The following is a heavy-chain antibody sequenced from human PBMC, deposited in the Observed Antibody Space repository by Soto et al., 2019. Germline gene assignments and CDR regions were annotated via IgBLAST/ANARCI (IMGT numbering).Heavy chain of an antibody. CDR3: ANLLSSSSTGQ. CDR1: GFTFGSYA. Sequence: ESGGDLVQPGGSLRLSCAASGFTFGSYAMSWVRQAPGKGLEWVSSTSDNGGATYYADSVKGRFTMSRDNSRNTLYLQMNSLRVEDTSIYYCANLLSSSSTGQWGQGTLVSVSP. V-gene: IGHV3-23*01. D-gene: IGHD6-13*01. J-gene: IGHJ4*02. CDR2: TSDNGGAT.